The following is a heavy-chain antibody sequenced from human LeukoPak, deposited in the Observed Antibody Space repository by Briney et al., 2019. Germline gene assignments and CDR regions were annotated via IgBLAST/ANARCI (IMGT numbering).Heavy chain of an antibody. CDR2: ISWNSGSI. CDR1: GFTFDDYA. CDR3: AKDMGKQWLEDLPAEYFQH. Sequence: PGRSLRLSCAASGFTFDDYAMHWVRQAPGKGLEWVSGISWNSGSIGYADSVKGRFTISRDNAKNSLYLQMNSLRAEDTALYYCAKDMGKQWLEDLPAEYFQHWGQGTLVTVSS. V-gene: IGHV3-9*01. D-gene: IGHD6-19*01. J-gene: IGHJ1*01.